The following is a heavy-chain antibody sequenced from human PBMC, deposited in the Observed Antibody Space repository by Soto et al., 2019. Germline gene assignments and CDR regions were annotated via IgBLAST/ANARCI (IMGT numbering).Heavy chain of an antibody. J-gene: IGHJ4*02. V-gene: IGHV4-34*01. D-gene: IGHD3-3*01. CDR1: GGSFSGYC. Sequence: NLPETLSLTCAVYGGSFSGYCWSWIRQPPVKGLEWIGEINHSGRTNYNPSLKSRVTISVDTSKSQFSLKLSSVTAADTAVYYCARGRKYYDFWSGYSHPRYYFNYWGQGTLVTVSS. CDR2: INHSGRT. CDR3: ARGRKYYDFWSGYSHPRYYFNY.